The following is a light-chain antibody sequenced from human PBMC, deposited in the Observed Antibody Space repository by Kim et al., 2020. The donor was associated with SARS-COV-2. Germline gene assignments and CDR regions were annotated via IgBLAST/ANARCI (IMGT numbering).Light chain of an antibody. CDR3: QQYNNWPRT. CDR1: QSVSSN. CDR2: GAS. J-gene: IGKJ1*01. V-gene: IGKV3-15*01. Sequence: EIVMRQSPATLSVSPGERATLSCRASQSVSSNLAWYQQKPGQAPRPVIYGASTRATGIPARFSGSGSGTEFTLTISSLQSEDFAVYYCQQYNNWPRTFGQGTKVDIK.